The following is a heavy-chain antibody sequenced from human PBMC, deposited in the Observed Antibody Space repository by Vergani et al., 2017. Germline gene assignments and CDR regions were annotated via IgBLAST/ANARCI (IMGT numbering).Heavy chain of an antibody. CDR1: GFTFSSYG. Sequence: QVQLVESGGGVVQPGRSLRLSCAASGFTFSSYGMHWVRQAPGKGLEWVAVISYDGSNKYYADSVKGRFTISRDNSKNTLYLQMNSLRAEDTAVYYCAKRPSAGGGNSGRDYWGQGTLVTVSS. CDR3: AKRPSAGGGNSGRDY. D-gene: IGHD4-23*01. CDR2: ISYDGSNK. V-gene: IGHV3-30*18. J-gene: IGHJ4*02.